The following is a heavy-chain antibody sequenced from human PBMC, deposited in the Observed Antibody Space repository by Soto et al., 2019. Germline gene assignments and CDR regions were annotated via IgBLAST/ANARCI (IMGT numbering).Heavy chain of an antibody. CDR3: ARGGIAAADLVDGMDV. CDR1: GFTFSSYG. V-gene: IGHV3-33*01. D-gene: IGHD6-13*01. Sequence: QVQLVESGGGVVQPGRSLRLSCAASGFTFSSYGMHWVRQAPGKGLEWVAVIWYDGSNKYYADSVKGRFTISRDNSKNTLYLQMNSLRAEDTAVYYWARGGIAAADLVDGMDVWGQGTTVTVSS. CDR2: IWYDGSNK. J-gene: IGHJ6*02.